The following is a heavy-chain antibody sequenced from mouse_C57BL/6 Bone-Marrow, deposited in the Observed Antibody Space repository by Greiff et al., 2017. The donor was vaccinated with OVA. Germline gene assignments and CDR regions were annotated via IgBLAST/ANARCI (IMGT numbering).Heavy chain of an antibody. CDR3: ARDGTSYYYAMDD. V-gene: IGHV1-69*01. CDR1: GYTFTSYW. Sequence: VQLQQPGAELVMPGASVKLSCKASGYTFTSYWMHWVKQRPGQGLEWIGEIDPSDSYTNYNQKFKGKSTLTVDKSSSTAYMQRSSQTADDAAVYYCARDGTSYYYAMDDWGQGTSVTVSS. D-gene: IGHD1-3*01. CDR2: IDPSDSYT. J-gene: IGHJ4*01.